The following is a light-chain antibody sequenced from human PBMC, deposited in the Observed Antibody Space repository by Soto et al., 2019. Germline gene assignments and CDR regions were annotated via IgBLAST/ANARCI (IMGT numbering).Light chain of an antibody. CDR2: DAS. V-gene: IGKV3-11*01. CDR3: QQRSNWPIT. Sequence: EIVLTQSPATLSLSPGEGATLSCRASQSLSSYLAWYQQKPGQAPRLLIYDASNRATGIPARFSGSGSGTDFALTISSLEPEDFAVYYCQQRSNWPITFGQGTRLEI. CDR1: QSLSSY. J-gene: IGKJ5*01.